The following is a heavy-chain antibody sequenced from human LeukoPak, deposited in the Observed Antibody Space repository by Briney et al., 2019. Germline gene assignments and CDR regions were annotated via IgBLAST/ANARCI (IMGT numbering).Heavy chain of an antibody. D-gene: IGHD3-22*01. CDR2: IYHSGST. V-gene: IGHV4-4*02. Sequence: PSETLSLTCAVSGGSISSSNWWSWVRQPPGKGLEWIGEIYHSGSTNYNPSLKSRVTISVDKSKNQFSLKLSSVTAADTAVYYCARGSSGYYFRSNNWFDPWGQGTLVTVSS. J-gene: IGHJ5*02. CDR1: GGSISSSNW. CDR3: ARGSSGYYFRSNNWFDP.